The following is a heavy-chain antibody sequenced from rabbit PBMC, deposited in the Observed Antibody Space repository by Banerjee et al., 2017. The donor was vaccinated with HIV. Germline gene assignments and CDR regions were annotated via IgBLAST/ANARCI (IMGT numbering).Heavy chain of an antibody. J-gene: IGHJ4*01. CDR2: VYSDTDTT. Sequence: QEQLEESGGDLVKPEGSLTLTCTASGFSFSNSYWICWVRQAPGKGLEWIACVYSDTDTTYYASWAKGRFTISKTSSTTVTLQMTSLTAADTATYFCARDGSGGISYYFNLWGQGTLVTVS. CDR1: GFSFSNSYW. V-gene: IGHV1S45*01. D-gene: IGHD1-1*01. CDR3: ARDGSGGISYYFNL.